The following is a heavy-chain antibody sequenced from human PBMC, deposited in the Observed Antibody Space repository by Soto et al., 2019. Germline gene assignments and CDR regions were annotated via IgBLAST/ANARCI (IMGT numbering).Heavy chain of an antibody. CDR2: VYYRGRS. V-gene: IGHV4-39*01. D-gene: IGHD4-17*01. CDR1: GGSVTNSSYY. CDR3: VSQRTTVPTQAYFDY. J-gene: IGHJ4*02. Sequence: SETLSLTCTVSGGSVTNSSYYWGWIRQSPGKGLEWIGSVYYRGRSYSKSSVKSRVTISVDTSKNRFSLSLNSVTASDTAVYFCVSQRTTVPTQAYFDYWGPGALVTSPQ.